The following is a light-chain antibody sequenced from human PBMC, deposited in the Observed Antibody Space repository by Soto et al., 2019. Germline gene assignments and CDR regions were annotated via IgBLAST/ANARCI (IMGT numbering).Light chain of an antibody. J-gene: IGLJ2*01. CDR1: SSDVGDYNY. V-gene: IGLV2-8*01. CDR3: SSYAGSNSVV. CDR2: EVS. Sequence: QSALTQPPSASGSPGQSVTISCTGTSSDVGDYNYVSWYQQHPGKAPKLMIYEVSKRPSGVPDRFSGSKSDNTASLTVSGLQAEDEADYYCSSYAGSNSVVFGGGTKVTVL.